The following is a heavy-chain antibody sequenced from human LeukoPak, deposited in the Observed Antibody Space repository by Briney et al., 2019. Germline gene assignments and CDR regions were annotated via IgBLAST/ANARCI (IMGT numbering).Heavy chain of an antibody. V-gene: IGHV3-23*01. J-gene: IGHJ4*02. D-gene: IGHD7-27*01. Sequence: GGSLRLSCAASGFTFSSYAMSWVRQAPGEGLEWVSAISGSVGTTYYADSVKGRFTISRDNSKNTLYLQMNSLRAEDTAVYYCATIWGSGDYWGQGTLVTVSS. CDR3: ATIWGSGDY. CDR2: ISGSVGTT. CDR1: GFTFSSYA.